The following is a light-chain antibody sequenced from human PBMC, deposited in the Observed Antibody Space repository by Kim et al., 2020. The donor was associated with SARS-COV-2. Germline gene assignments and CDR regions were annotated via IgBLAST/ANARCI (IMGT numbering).Light chain of an antibody. Sequence: PGKTARISGGGNNLGSKSVHWYQQKPGQAPVLVIYYDSDRPSGIPERFSGSNSGNTATLTISRVEAGDEADYYCQVWDSSSDHVVFGGGTQLTVL. CDR1: NLGSKS. J-gene: IGLJ2*01. V-gene: IGLV3-21*04. CDR3: QVWDSSSDHVV. CDR2: YDS.